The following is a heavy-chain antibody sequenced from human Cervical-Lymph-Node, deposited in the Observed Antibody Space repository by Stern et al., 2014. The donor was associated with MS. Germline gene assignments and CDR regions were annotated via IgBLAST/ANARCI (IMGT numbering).Heavy chain of an antibody. J-gene: IGHJ4*02. CDR3: ARVSTSFDD. V-gene: IGHV4-59*01. Sequence: QLQLQESGPGVVKPSETLSLTCTVSGGSISSYYWSWIRQPPGKGLEVIGYISYDGSTNYNSSLKSLVTISLDTSKKQFSLKLDSVSAADTAVYFCARVSTSFDDWGQGTLVTVSS. CDR1: GGSISSYY. CDR2: ISYDGST. D-gene: IGHD4-11*01.